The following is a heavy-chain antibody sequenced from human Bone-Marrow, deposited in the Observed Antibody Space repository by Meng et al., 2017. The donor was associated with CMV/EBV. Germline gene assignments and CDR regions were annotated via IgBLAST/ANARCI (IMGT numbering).Heavy chain of an antibody. CDR3: ARGATIFGGAFDL. CDR2: ISSSGSTI. Sequence: GESLKISCAASGFTFNSYEMNWVRQAPGKGLEWVSYISSSGSTIYYADSMKGRFIISRDNAKNSLYLQMNSLRAEDTAVYYCARGATIFGGAFDLWGQGPMVTVSS. V-gene: IGHV3-48*03. CDR1: GFTFNSYE. D-gene: IGHD3-3*01. J-gene: IGHJ3*01.